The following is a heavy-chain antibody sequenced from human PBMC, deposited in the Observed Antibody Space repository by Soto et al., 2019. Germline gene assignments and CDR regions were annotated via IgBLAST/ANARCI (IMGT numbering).Heavy chain of an antibody. CDR3: ARTLRGYSSGRHPDLAFDY. CDR1: GYTFTSYG. Sequence: ASVKVSCKASGYTFTSYGISWVRQAPGQGLEWMGWISAYNGNTNYAQKLQGRVTMTTDTSTSTAYMELRSLRSDDTAVYYCARTLRGYSSGRHPDLAFDYWGQGTLVTVSS. CDR2: ISAYNGNT. V-gene: IGHV1-18*01. D-gene: IGHD6-19*01. J-gene: IGHJ4*02.